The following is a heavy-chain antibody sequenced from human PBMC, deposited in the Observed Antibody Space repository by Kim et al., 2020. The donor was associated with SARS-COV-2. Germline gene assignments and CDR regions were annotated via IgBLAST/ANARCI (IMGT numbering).Heavy chain of an antibody. CDR1: GGSISSYY. Sequence: SETLSLTCTVSGGSISSYYWSWIRQPPGKGLEWIGYIYYSGSTNYNPSLKSRVTISVDTSKNQFSLKLSSVTAADTAVYYCARDRWGGNWYFDLWGRGTLVTVSS. CDR3: ARDRWGGNWYFDL. J-gene: IGHJ2*01. CDR2: IYYSGST. D-gene: IGHD3-16*01. V-gene: IGHV4-59*01.